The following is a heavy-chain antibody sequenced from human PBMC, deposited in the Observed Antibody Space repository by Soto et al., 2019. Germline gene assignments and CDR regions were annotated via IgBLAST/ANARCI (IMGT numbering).Heavy chain of an antibody. CDR3: VRDRGYESSTDAFDI. J-gene: IGHJ3*02. Sequence: QVQLQESGPVLVKPSETLSLTCTVSGGSISSSYWSWIRQPAGKGLEWIGRIYTSGRNNYNPSRKSGVTMSVDPSKNRLSLKLSSVTAADTGVDCCVRDRGYESSTDAFDIWGQGTIVTVSS. D-gene: IGHD3-22*01. V-gene: IGHV4-4*07. CDR1: GGSISSSY. CDR2: IYTSGRN.